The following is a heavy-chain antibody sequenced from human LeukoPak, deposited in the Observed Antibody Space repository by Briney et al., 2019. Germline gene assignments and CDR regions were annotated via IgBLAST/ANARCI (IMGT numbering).Heavy chain of an antibody. CDR2: IYTSGST. CDR1: GGSISSYY. V-gene: IGHV4-4*07. J-gene: IGHJ4*02. D-gene: IGHD3-10*01. CDR3: ARGPLLWFRVLYFDY. Sequence: PSETLSLTCTVSGGSISSYYWSWIRQPAGKGLEWIGRIYTSGSTNYNPSLKSRVTMSVDTSKNQFSLKLSSVTAADTAVYYCARGPLLWFRVLYFDYWGQGTLVTVSS.